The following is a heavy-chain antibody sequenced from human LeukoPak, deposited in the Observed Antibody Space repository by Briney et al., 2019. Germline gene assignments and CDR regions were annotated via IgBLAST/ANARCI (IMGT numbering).Heavy chain of an antibody. J-gene: IGHJ4*02. Sequence: GSLRLSCGASGFTFTTYGIHLVRQAPGKGLEWVAVIWPDGSLKYYSASVKDRFTISRDDSKNMLYLQMNSLTAEDTGVYFCARAVGPYDYWGQGTLVTVSS. D-gene: IGHD3-10*01. V-gene: IGHV3-33*01. CDR3: ARAVGPYDY. CDR2: IWPDGSLK. CDR1: GFTFTTYG.